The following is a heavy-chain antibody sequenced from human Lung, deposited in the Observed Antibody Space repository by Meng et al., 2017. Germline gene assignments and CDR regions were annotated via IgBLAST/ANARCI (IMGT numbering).Heavy chain of an antibody. CDR1: GGSFIDYY. Sequence: QWKLQPWGAGLLKPPETLSLPCIVSGGSFIDYYWSWIRQPPGKGLEWIGEINHSGSTNYNPSLESRATISVDTSQNNLSLKLSSVTAADSAVYYCARGPTTMAHDFDYWGQGTLVTVSS. V-gene: IGHV4-34*01. J-gene: IGHJ4*02. CDR3: ARGPTTMAHDFDY. D-gene: IGHD4-11*01. CDR2: INHSGST.